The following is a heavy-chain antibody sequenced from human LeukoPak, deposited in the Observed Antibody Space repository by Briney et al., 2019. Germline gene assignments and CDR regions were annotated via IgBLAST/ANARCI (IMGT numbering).Heavy chain of an antibody. CDR1: GDSVSSNSAA. J-gene: IGHJ4*02. Sequence: SQTLPLTCAISGDSVSSNSAAWNWIRQSPSRGLEWPGRTYYRSKWYNDYAVSVKSRITINPDTSKNQFSLQLNSVTPEDTAVYYCARSITMVRGVIIGHDYWGQGTLVTVSS. CDR2: TYYRSKWYN. V-gene: IGHV6-1*01. D-gene: IGHD3-10*01. CDR3: ARSITMVRGVIIGHDY.